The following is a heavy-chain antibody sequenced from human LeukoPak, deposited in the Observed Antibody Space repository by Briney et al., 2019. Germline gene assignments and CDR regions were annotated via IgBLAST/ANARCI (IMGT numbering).Heavy chain of an antibody. J-gene: IGHJ4*02. D-gene: IGHD3-9*01. CDR3: AKWGDYDILTGYYVSDF. CDR1: GFTFSSYA. Sequence: GGSLRLSCAASGFTFSSYAMSWVRQAPGKGLEWVSAISGSGGSTYYADSVKGRFTISRDNSKNTLYLQMNSLRAEDTAVYYCAKWGDYDILTGYYVSDFWGQGTLVTVSS. CDR2: ISGSGGST. V-gene: IGHV3-23*01.